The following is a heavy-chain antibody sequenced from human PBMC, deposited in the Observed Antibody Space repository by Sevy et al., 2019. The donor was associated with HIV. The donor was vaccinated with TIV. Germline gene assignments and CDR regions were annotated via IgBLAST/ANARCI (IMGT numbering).Heavy chain of an antibody. CDR1: GYTFTSYD. CDR2: MNPNSGNT. D-gene: IGHD1-26*01. CDR3: ARVRERPYGMDV. Sequence: ASVKVSCKASGYTFTSYDINWVRQATGQGLEWMGWMNPNSGNTGYAQKFQGRVTMTRNTSISTAYMELSSLRSEDTAVYYCARVRERPYGMDVWGQWTTVTVSS. J-gene: IGHJ6*02. V-gene: IGHV1-8*01.